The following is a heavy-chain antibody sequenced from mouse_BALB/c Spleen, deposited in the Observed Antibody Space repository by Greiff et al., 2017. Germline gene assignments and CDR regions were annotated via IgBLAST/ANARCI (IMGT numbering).Heavy chain of an antibody. D-gene: IGHD2-10*01. CDR1: GYSITSDYA. CDR3: ARYAYYGNYKYAMDY. Sequence: EVKLVESGPGLVKPSQSLSLTCTVTGYSITSDYAWNWIRQFPGNKLEWMGYISYSGSTSYNPSLKSRISITRDTSKNQFFLQLNSVTTEDTATYYCARYAYYGNYKYAMDYWGQGTSVTVSS. J-gene: IGHJ4*01. CDR2: ISYSGST. V-gene: IGHV3-2*02.